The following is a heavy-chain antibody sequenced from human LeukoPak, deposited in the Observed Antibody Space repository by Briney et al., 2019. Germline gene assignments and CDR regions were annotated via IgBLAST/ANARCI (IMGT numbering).Heavy chain of an antibody. CDR2: INPNSGGT. V-gene: IGHV1-2*06. D-gene: IGHD3-22*01. CDR3: AREYDSSGYYGY. CDR1: GYTFTGYH. Sequence: ASVKVSCKASGYTFTGYHMHWVRQAPGQGLEWMGRINPNSGGTNYAQKFQGRVTMTRDTSISTAYMELSRLRSDDTAVYYCAREYDSSGYYGYWGQGTLVTVSS. J-gene: IGHJ4*02.